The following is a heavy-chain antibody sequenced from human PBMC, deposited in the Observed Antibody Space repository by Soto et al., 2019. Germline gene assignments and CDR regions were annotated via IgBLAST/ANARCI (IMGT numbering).Heavy chain of an antibody. J-gene: IGHJ6*04. Sequence: GGSLRLSCTVSGFSVSDYYIDWVRQAPGKGLEWVGRIRDKPNSYSTEYGASVKGRFTISGDESKNSVYLQMNSLKTEDTAEYYCARGRSYFSWDVWGKGTTVTVSS. V-gene: IGHV3-72*01. CDR1: GFSVSDYY. CDR2: IRDKPNSYST. CDR3: ARGRSYFSWDV. D-gene: IGHD3-10*01.